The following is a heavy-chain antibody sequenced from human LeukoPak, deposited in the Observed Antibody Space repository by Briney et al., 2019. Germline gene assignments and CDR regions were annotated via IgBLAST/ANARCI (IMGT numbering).Heavy chain of an antibody. CDR1: GFTFSSYS. Sequence: GGSLRLSCAASGFTFSSYSMNWVRQAPGKGLEWVSCISSSRSNIYYADSVKGRFTISRDNAKNSLYLQMNRLRAEDTAVYYCASTLPDGYYYYYYMDVWGKGTTVTVSS. CDR3: ASTLPDGYYYYYYMDV. D-gene: IGHD2-15*01. V-gene: IGHV3-21*01. CDR2: ISSSRSNI. J-gene: IGHJ6*03.